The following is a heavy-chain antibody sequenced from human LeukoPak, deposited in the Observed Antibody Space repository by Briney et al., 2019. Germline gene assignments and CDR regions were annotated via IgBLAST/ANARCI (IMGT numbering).Heavy chain of an antibody. Sequence: PGGSLRLSCAASGFTFSSYAMSWVRQAPGKGLEWVSAISGSGGSTYYADSVKGRFTISRDNSKNTLYLQMNSLRAEDTAVYYCAKKQGYSYGYGFFYSFDYWGQGTLVTVSS. V-gene: IGHV3-23*01. CDR1: GFTFSSYA. CDR3: AKKQGYSYGYGFFYSFDY. J-gene: IGHJ4*02. CDR2: ISGSGGST. D-gene: IGHD5-18*01.